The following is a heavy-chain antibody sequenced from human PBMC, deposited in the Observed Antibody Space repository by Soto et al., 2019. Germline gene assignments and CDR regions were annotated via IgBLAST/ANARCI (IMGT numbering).Heavy chain of an antibody. CDR2: IYPGDSDT. CDR3: ASPLGNYDAFDI. V-gene: IGHV5-51*01. J-gene: IGHJ3*02. Sequence: GESLKISCKGSGYSFTSYWIGWVRQMPGKGLEWMGIIYPGDSDTRYSPSFQGQVTISTDKSISTAYLHWTSLKPSDPAMYYCASPLGNYDAFDIWGQGTMVTVSS. CDR1: GYSFTSYW. D-gene: IGHD1-7*01.